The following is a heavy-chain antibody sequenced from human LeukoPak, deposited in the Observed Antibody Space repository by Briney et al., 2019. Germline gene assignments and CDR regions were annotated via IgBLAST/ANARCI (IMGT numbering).Heavy chain of an antibody. CDR2: IYHSGTK. V-gene: IGHV4-38-2*01. CDR1: GWSLSRGYF. D-gene: IGHD2/OR15-2a*01. J-gene: IGHJ4*02. CDR3: ARQIETHGDY. Sequence: WETLSLTCAVSGWSLSRGYFWGWIRQPPGKGLEWIATIYHSGTKYYNPSLKSRVTISVDTSKNQFSLRLSSVTAADTAVYYCARQIETHGDYWGQGTLVTVSS.